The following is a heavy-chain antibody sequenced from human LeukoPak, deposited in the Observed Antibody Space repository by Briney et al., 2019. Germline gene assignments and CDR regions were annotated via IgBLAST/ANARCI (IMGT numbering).Heavy chain of an antibody. CDR3: ARVYSSSHNWFDT. CDR2: ISHSGST. D-gene: IGHD6-13*01. V-gene: IGHV4-34*01. CDR1: GGSFSGYY. Sequence: SETLSLTCAVYGGSFSGYYWSWIRQPPGKGLEWIGEISHSGSTNYNPSLKSRVTVSVDTSKNHFSLNLSSLTAADTAVYYCARVYSSSHNWFDTWGQGTQVTVSS. J-gene: IGHJ5*02.